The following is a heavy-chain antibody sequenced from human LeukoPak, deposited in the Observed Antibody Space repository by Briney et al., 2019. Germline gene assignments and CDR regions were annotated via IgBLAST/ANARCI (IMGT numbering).Heavy chain of an antibody. CDR2: ISSSSSYI. CDR1: GFTFSSYS. J-gene: IGHJ4*02. Sequence: GGSLRLPCAASGFTFSSYSMNWVRQAPGKGLEWVSSISSSSSYIYYADSVKGRFTISRDNAKNSLYLQMNSLRAEDTAVYYCARDRRRDDFWSGYYKGGHFDYWGQGTLVTVSS. V-gene: IGHV3-21*01. D-gene: IGHD3-3*01. CDR3: ARDRRRDDFWSGYYKGGHFDY.